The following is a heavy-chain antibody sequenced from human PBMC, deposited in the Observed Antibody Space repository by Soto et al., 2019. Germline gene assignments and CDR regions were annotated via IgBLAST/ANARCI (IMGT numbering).Heavy chain of an antibody. CDR3: ARDRYSYYDFWSGSLPYYYYGMDV. D-gene: IGHD3-3*01. Sequence: GGSLRLSCAVSGFTFSSYGMHWVRQAPGKGLECVAFISYDGSKKYYADSVKGRFTISRDNSKNTLSLQLNSLRAEDTAVYYCARDRYSYYDFWSGSLPYYYYGMDVWGQGTTVTVSS. CDR1: GFTFSSYG. V-gene: IGHV3-30*03. CDR2: ISYDGSKK. J-gene: IGHJ6*02.